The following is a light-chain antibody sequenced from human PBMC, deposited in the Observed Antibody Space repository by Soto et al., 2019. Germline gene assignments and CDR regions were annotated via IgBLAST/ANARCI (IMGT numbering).Light chain of an antibody. CDR1: QSVSSNY. V-gene: IGKV3-20*01. CDR2: GAS. Sequence: LTQSQLSLPFSLAQRPTLPCRASQSVSSNYLAWYQQKPGQAPRLLIYGASNRAPGIPARFSGSGSGTEFTLTISSLQPEDFAIYYCQQYSSSSWTFGQGTKVDI. J-gene: IGKJ1*01. CDR3: QQYSSSSWT.